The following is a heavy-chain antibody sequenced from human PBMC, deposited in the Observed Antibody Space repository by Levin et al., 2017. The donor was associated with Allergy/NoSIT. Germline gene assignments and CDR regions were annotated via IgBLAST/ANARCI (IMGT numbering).Heavy chain of an antibody. CDR3: TTDRFGGFDH. Sequence: PGGSLRLSCAASGFTFSNAWMSWVRQAPGKGLEWVGHIKSKTDGGTSDHAAPVQGRFTISRDDSKNTLYLQMNSLKTEDTAVYYCTTDRFGGFDHWGQGTLVTVSS. D-gene: IGHD3-10*01. J-gene: IGHJ4*02. V-gene: IGHV3-15*01. CDR2: IKSKTDGGTS. CDR1: GFTFSNAW.